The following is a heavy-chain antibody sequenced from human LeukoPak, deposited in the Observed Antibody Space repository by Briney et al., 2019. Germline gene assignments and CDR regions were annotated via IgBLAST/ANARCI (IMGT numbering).Heavy chain of an antibody. CDR1: GGSISGYY. V-gene: IGHV4-4*07. CDR3: ARLITGTTTAFDI. Sequence: PSETLSLTCSVSGGSISGYYWTWIRQPAGTGLEWIGRVYTSGSTHYNPSLKTRLTMSVDTSKNQFSLKLSSVTAADTAVYYCARLITGTTTAFDIWGQGTMVTVSS. J-gene: IGHJ3*02. CDR2: VYTSGST. D-gene: IGHD1-7*01.